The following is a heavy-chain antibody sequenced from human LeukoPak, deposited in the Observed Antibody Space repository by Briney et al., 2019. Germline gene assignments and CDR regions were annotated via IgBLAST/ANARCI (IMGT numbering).Heavy chain of an antibody. V-gene: IGHV1-2*02. D-gene: IGHD1-26*01. CDR2: INPNSGGT. Sequence: ASVKVSCKASGYTFTGYYMHWVRQAPGQGLEWMGWINPNSGGTNYAQKFQGRVTMTRDTSITTAYMELSRLRSDDTAVYYCATDLASIMGVTEPAWGQGTLVTVSS. CDR3: ATDLASIMGVTEPA. J-gene: IGHJ5*02. CDR1: GYTFTGYY.